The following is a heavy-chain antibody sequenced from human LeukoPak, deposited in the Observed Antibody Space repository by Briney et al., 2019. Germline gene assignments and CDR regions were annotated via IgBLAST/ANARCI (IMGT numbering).Heavy chain of an antibody. CDR2: INPTGGAT. J-gene: IGHJ6*03. D-gene: IGHD3-10*01. CDR3: ARVKDRISMVRGVLSPQNYYYYYMDV. V-gene: IGHV1-46*01. CDR1: GGTFSSYA. Sequence: ASVKVSCKASGGTFSSYAISWVRQAPGQGPEWMGLINPTGGATSYAQKFQGRVTMTRDMSTSTVYMELSSLRSDDTAVYYCARVKDRISMVRGVLSPQNYYYYYMDVWGKGTTVTVSS.